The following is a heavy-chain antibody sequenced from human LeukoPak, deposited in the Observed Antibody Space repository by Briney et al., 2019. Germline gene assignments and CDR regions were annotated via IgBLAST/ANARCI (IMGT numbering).Heavy chain of an antibody. CDR3: ARGGGNFDY. V-gene: IGHV3-7*04. CDR1: GFIFSEYW. CDR2: IKQDGSEK. D-gene: IGHD3-16*01. J-gene: IGHJ4*02. Sequence: PGGSLRLSCAAPGFIFSEYWMNWVRQAPGKGLEWVTNIKQDGSEKYYVDSVKGRFTISRDNAKNSLYLQMNSLRAEDTAVYYCARGGGNFDYWGQGTLVTVSS.